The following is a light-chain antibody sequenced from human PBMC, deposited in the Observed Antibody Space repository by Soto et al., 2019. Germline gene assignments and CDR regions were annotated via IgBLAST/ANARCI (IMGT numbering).Light chain of an antibody. CDR2: SAS. CDR3: QQYNNWPLIT. Sequence: DIQMSQSPFSLSASIGDRVTITCRASESITSYLNWYCQKPGKAPKLLIYSASSLQSGVPSRFSGSGSGTEFSLTISNLQSEDFAVYYCQQYNNWPLITFGQGTRLEI. V-gene: IGKV1-39*01. J-gene: IGKJ5*01. CDR1: ESITSY.